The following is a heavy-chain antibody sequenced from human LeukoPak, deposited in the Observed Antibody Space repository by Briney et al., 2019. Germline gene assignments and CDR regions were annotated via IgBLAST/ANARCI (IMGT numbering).Heavy chain of an antibody. CDR1: GFIFSGYY. CDR2: ISGSGNDI. Sequence: GGSLRLSCATSGFIFSGYYMSWIRQAPGEGLEWVPYISGSGNDISYADSVKGRFTISRDNAKGSLYLQMNSLRAADTAVYYCGTHAGRTGSDDWGQGTLVTVSS. J-gene: IGHJ4*02. V-gene: IGHV3-11*01. CDR3: GTHAGRTGSDD. D-gene: IGHD3/OR15-3a*01.